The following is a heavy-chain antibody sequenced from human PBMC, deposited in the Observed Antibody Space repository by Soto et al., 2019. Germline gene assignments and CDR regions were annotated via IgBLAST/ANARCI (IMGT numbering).Heavy chain of an antibody. Sequence: PSETLSLTCTVSDDFTSSYYWNWIRQPAGKGLEWIGRVSTNGATNYNPSLESRVTMSVDTSKNQFSLKLTSVTAADTAVYFCARADYEILTGYYSRAFDIWGQGTMVTVSS. CDR2: VSTNGAT. D-gene: IGHD3-9*01. CDR1: DDFTSSYY. V-gene: IGHV4-4*07. J-gene: IGHJ3*02. CDR3: ARADYEILTGYYSRAFDI.